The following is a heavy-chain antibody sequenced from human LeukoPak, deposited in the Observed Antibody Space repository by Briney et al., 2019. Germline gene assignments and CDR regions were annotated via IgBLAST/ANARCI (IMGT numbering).Heavy chain of an antibody. CDR1: GASISSSNW. CDR2: TSPSGST. J-gene: IGHJ6*02. D-gene: IGHD1-26*01. Sequence: SETLSLTCAVSGASISSSNWWSWVRQPPGKGLEWIGETSPSGSTNYNPSLKSRVTMSVDKSKNQFSLNLSSVTAADTAVYYCARGRSNYYGMDVWGQGTTVTVSS. CDR3: ARGRSNYYGMDV. V-gene: IGHV4-4*02.